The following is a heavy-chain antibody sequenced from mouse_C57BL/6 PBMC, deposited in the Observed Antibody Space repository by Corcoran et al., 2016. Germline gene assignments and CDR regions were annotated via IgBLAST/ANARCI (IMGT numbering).Heavy chain of an antibody. CDR3: ASYYGYEDWYFDV. J-gene: IGHJ1*03. CDR2: IYPRSGNT. CDR1: GYTFTSYG. V-gene: IGHV1-81*01. Sequence: QVQLQQSGAELARPGASVKLSCKASGYTFTSYGISWVKQRTGQGLEWIGEIYPRSGNTYYNEKFKGKATLTADKSSSTAYMELRSLTSEDSAVYFCASYYGYEDWYFDVWGTGTTITVSS. D-gene: IGHD2-2*01.